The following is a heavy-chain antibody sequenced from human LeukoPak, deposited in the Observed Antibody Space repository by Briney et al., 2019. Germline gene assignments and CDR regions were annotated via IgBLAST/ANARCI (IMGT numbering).Heavy chain of an antibody. CDR2: VYDSGST. CDR1: GGSISSYY. J-gene: IGHJ4*02. Sequence: SETLSLTCTVSGGSISSYYWSWIRQTPGKGLEWIGYVYDSGSTNYNPSLKSRVTISVDTSKNQFSLKLSSVTAADTAVYYCARQGGYSYGYLDYWGQGTLVTVSS. D-gene: IGHD5-18*01. CDR3: ARQGGYSYGYLDY. V-gene: IGHV4-59*08.